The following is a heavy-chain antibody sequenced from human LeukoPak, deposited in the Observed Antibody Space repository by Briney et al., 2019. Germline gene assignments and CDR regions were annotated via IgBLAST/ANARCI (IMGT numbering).Heavy chain of an antibody. CDR1: GGSISSSSYY. CDR2: IFYSGSA. D-gene: IGHD2-21*02. CDR3: ARQQSDTSLFDP. J-gene: IGHJ5*02. V-gene: IGHV4-39*01. Sequence: SETLSLTCTVSGGSISSSSYYWAWIRQPPGKGLEWIGMIFYSGSAYYTPSPRGRVTLSVDTSRNQFSLNLISVTAADTGVYFCARQQSDTSLFDPWGQGTLVTVSS.